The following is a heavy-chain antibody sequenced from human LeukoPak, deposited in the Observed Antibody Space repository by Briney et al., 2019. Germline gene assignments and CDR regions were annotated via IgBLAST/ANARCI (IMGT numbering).Heavy chain of an antibody. CDR2: ISNSGSII. J-gene: IGHJ4*02. D-gene: IGHD5-18*01. Sequence: GSLRLSCAASGFTFSSSEMNWVRQAPGKGLEWVSYISNSGSIIHYADSVKGRFTISRDNAKNSLTLQMNSLRAEDTAVYYCARATGYSYLFDSWGQGTLVTVSS. CDR3: ARATGYSYLFDS. CDR1: GFTFSSSE. V-gene: IGHV3-48*03.